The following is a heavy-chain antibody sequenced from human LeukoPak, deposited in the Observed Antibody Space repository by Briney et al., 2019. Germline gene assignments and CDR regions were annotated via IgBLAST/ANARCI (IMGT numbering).Heavy chain of an antibody. CDR3: VRSLATSGMY. Sequence: PGGSLRLSCAASGFTFSSYAMSWVRQPPGKGLEWIGSTPYSGDTVYNPSLKSRIIISVDTSKNQFSLKLTSVTAADTAVYYCVRSLATSGMYWGQGTLVTVSS. D-gene: IGHD6-13*01. V-gene: IGHV4-39*01. CDR1: GFTFSSYA. J-gene: IGHJ4*02. CDR2: TPYSGDT.